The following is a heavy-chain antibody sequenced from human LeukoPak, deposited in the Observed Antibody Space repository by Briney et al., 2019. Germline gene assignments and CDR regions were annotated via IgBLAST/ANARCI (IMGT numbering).Heavy chain of an antibody. CDR1: GGSFSGYY. CDR3: ARGVSYYYDSSGYYSVVPHYYFDY. Sequence: SETLSLTCAVYGGSFSGYYWSWIRQPPGKGLEWIGEINHSGSTNYNPSLKSRVTISVDTSKNQFSLKLSSVTAADTAVYYWARGVSYYYDSSGYYSVVPHYYFDYWGQGTLVTVSS. V-gene: IGHV4-34*01. CDR2: INHSGST. D-gene: IGHD3-22*01. J-gene: IGHJ4*02.